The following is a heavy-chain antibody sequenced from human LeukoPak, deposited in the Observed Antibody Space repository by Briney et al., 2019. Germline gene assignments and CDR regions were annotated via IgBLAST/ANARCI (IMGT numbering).Heavy chain of an antibody. CDR2: INPNSGGT. V-gene: IGHV1-2*02. D-gene: IGHD6-13*01. CDR1: GYTFTGYY. CDR3: ARDSRSSWYMDY. Sequence: ASVKVSSKASGYTFTGYYMHWVRQAPGQGLEWMGWINPNSGGTNYAQKFQGRVTMTRDTSISTAYMELSRLRSDDTAVYYCARDSRSSWYMDYWGQGTLVTVSS. J-gene: IGHJ4*02.